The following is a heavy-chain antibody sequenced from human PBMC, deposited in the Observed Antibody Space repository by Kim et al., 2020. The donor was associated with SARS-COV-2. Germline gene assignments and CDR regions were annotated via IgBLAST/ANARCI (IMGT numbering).Heavy chain of an antibody. CDR1: GYTFTSHG. CDR2: ISAYNGNT. J-gene: IGHJ6*02. V-gene: IGHV1-18*01. D-gene: IGHD5-18*01. Sequence: ASVKVSCKASGYTFTSHGISWVRQAPGQGLEWMGWISAYNGNTNYAQKLQGRVTMTTDTSTSTAYMELRSLRSDDTAVYYCARDLGYSYGNDYYYYGMDVCGQGTTVTVSS. CDR3: ARDLGYSYGNDYYYYGMDV.